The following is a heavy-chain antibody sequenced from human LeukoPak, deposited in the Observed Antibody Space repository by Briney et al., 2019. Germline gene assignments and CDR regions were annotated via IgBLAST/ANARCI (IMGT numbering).Heavy chain of an antibody. CDR1: GYTFTTYY. D-gene: IGHD4-17*01. Sequence: ASVKVSCKASGYTFTTYYMHWVRQAPGQGLEWMGIINPSGGSTNYAEKFQGRVTMTRDTSTRTVYMELSSLRSEDTAIYYCASRLVTTAFDNWGQGTLVTVSS. J-gene: IGHJ4*02. V-gene: IGHV1-46*01. CDR3: ASRLVTTAFDN. CDR2: INPSGGST.